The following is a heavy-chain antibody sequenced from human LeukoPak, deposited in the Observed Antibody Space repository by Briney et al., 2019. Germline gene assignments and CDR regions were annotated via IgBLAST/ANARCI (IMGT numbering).Heavy chain of an antibody. CDR2: IYYSGST. J-gene: IGHJ2*01. D-gene: IGHD1-7*01. Sequence: SETLSLTCTVSGGSISSYYWSWIRQPPGKGLEWIGYIYYSGSTNYNPSLKSRVTISVDTSKNQFSLKLSSVTAADTAVYYCARVPITGTTADWYFDLWGRGTLVTVSS. CDR3: ARVPITGTTADWYFDL. CDR1: GGSISSYY. V-gene: IGHV4-59*01.